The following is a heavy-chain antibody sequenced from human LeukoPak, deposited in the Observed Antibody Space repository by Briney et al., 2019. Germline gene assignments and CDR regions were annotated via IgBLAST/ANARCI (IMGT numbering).Heavy chain of an antibody. CDR2: IWYDGDNK. CDR3: ARDRGARGIYSYGMDV. V-gene: IGHV3-33*01. J-gene: IGHJ6*02. Sequence: AGSLRLSCGTSGFTFSNYGMHWVRQAPGKGLEWVAVIWYDGDNKYHTDSVKGRFTISRDDSKNTLFLQMNSLRAEDTAVYYCARDRGARGIYSYGMDVWGQGTTVTV. D-gene: IGHD3-16*01. CDR1: GFTFSNYG.